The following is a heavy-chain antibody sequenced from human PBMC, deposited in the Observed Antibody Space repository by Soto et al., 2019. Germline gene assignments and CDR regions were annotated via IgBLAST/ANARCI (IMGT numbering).Heavy chain of an antibody. CDR3: ARGESIAARPGGGYYYYYGMDV. D-gene: IGHD6-6*01. CDR2: ISYDGSNK. V-gene: IGHV3-30-3*01. CDR1: GFTFSSYA. Sequence: GGSLRLSCAASGFTFSSYAMHWVRQAPGKGLEWVAVISYDGSNKYYADSVKGRFTISRDNSKNTLYLQMNSLRAEDTAVYYCARGESIAARPGGGYYYYYGMDVWGQGTTVTVSS. J-gene: IGHJ6*02.